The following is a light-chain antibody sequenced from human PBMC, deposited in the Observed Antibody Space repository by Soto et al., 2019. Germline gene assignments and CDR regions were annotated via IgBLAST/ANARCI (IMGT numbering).Light chain of an antibody. CDR3: QQHFSFPPT. Sequence: DIQLTQSPSFLSASVGDRVTITCRASQGISNYLAWYQQKPGKAPKLLIYVASTLESGVPSRFSGSGSGTEFTLTISSLQPADLATYYCQQHFSFPPTFGQGTRLEIK. CDR1: QGISNY. V-gene: IGKV1-9*01. CDR2: VAS. J-gene: IGKJ5*01.